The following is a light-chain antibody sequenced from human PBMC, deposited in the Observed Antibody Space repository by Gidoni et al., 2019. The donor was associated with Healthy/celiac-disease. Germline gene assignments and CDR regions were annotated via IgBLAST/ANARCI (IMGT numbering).Light chain of an antibody. J-gene: IGKJ2*03. Sequence: DIVMTPSPDSLAVSLGERATINCKSSQSVLYSSNNKNYLAWYQQKPGQPPKLLIYWASTRESGVPDRFSGSGSGTDCTLTISSRQAEDVAVYYCQQYDSTPPYSFXXXTKLEIK. CDR3: QQYDSTPPYS. CDR2: WAS. CDR1: QSVLYSSNNKNY. V-gene: IGKV4-1*01.